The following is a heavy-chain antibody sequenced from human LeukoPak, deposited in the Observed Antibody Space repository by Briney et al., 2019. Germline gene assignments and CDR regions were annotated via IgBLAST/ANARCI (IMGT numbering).Heavy chain of an antibody. CDR2: ISHSGST. CDR3: ARGGPYQFLYSYFHH. Sequence: SETLSLTCTVSGASISSGNYYWNWIRQPPGKGLEWIGSISHSGSTSYNPSLKSRATISLDRSTNQFSLRLSSVTAADTAVYFCARGGPYQFLYSYFHHWGQGTLVTVSS. CDR1: GASISSGNYY. J-gene: IGHJ1*01. D-gene: IGHD2-21*01. V-gene: IGHV4-30-2*01.